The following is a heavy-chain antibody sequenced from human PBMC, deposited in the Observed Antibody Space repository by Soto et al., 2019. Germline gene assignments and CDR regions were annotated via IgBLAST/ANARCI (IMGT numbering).Heavy chain of an antibody. V-gene: IGHV3-53*01. CDR3: ARDSSTTGYYGLDV. CDR2: IYSGGVT. CDR1: GFTVKNYQ. J-gene: IGHJ6*02. Sequence: SGGFLRLSCAASGFTVKNYQMNWVRQAPGKGLEWVSVIYSGGVTYYPDSVKGRFTIIRDTSRNSVYLQMNSLRADDTAIYYCARDSSTTGYYGLDVWGQGTTVTVSS.